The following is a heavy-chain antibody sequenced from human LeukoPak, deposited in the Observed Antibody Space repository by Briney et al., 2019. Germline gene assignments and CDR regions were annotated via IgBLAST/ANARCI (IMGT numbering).Heavy chain of an antibody. J-gene: IGHJ1*01. V-gene: IGHV3-21*01. CDR3: ARAASCGGDCSSSYLQH. CDR2: ISSSSTYI. Sequence: PGGSLRLSCAASGFTFSSSTMTWVRQSPGKGLEWVSSISSSSTYIYYADSVKGRFIISRDNAKNTLYLQMNSLRAEDMAVYYCARAASCGGDCSSSYLQHWGQGTLVTVSS. D-gene: IGHD2-21*02. CDR1: GFTFSSST.